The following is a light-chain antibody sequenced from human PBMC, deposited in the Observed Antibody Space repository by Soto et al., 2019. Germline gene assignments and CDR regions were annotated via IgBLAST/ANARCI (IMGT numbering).Light chain of an antibody. J-gene: IGKJ1*01. Sequence: DIQMTQSPSTLSASVGDTVTITCRASQSIDTWLAWHQQKPGRAPKLLISKASTIESGVPSRFSGSGSGTDFTLTISGLQPDDFAIYYCQQYNSYRAFGQGTKVEI. CDR2: KAS. V-gene: IGKV1-5*03. CDR1: QSIDTW. CDR3: QQYNSYRA.